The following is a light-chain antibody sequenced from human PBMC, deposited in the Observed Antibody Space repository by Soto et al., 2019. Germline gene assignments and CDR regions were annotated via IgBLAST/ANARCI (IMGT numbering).Light chain of an antibody. CDR1: QSISRC. Sequence: DIQMTQSPSTLSASVGDRVTITCRASQSISRCLAWYQQKPGKAPKLLIYDTSTFQSGVPSRFSGSGSGTEFTLTISSLQPDDFATYHCQQYNSYPRTFGQGTKLEIK. CDR3: QQYNSYPRT. V-gene: IGKV1-5*01. CDR2: DTS. J-gene: IGKJ2*01.